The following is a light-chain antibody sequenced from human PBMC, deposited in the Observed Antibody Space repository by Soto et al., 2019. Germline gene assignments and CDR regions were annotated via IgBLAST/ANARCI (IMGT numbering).Light chain of an antibody. CDR1: QSVSSNY. CDR2: RAS. Sequence: EIVMAQSPATLSVSPGERATLSCRASQSVSSNYLAWYQQKPGQAPRVLIYRASIRATGISDRFSGSGSGTDFTLTISRLEPEDFAVYYCQHYGASPWTFGQGTKVDI. V-gene: IGKV3-20*01. J-gene: IGKJ1*01. CDR3: QHYGASPWT.